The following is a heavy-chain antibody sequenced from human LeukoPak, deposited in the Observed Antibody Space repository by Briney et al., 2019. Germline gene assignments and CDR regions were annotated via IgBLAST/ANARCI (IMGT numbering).Heavy chain of an antibody. CDR1: GYTLTSYG. Sequence: ASVKVSCKASGYTLTSYGISWVRQAPGQGLEWMGWISAYNGNTNYAQKLQGRVTMTTDTSTSTAYMELRSLRSDDTAVYYCARDFGCSSTSCLEYYFDYWGQGTLVTVSS. V-gene: IGHV1-18*01. CDR3: ARDFGCSSTSCLEYYFDY. J-gene: IGHJ4*02. CDR2: ISAYNGNT. D-gene: IGHD2-2*01.